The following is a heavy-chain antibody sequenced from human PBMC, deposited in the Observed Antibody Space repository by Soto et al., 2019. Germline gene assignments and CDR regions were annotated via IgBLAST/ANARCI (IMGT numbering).Heavy chain of an antibody. D-gene: IGHD6-13*01. V-gene: IGHV4-30-4*01. CDR1: GGSISSGNYY. J-gene: IGHJ6*02. CDR3: ATFPLLDLAAAGKYGMDV. Sequence: SETLSLTCTVSGGSISSGNYYWSWIRQPPGKGLEWIGFISYSGTTHYSASLRSRVSISVDTSKNQFSLDLSSVTAADTAVYYCATFPLLDLAAAGKYGMDVWGQGTTVTVSS. CDR2: ISYSGTT.